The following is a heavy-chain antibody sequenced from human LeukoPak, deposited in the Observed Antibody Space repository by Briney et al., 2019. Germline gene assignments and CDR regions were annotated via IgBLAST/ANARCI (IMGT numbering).Heavy chain of an antibody. D-gene: IGHD6-19*01. CDR1: GFTFGDYL. J-gene: IGHJ4*02. CDR3: SRGSGWLSVY. Sequence: GGSLRLSCTASGFTFGDYLMSWFRQAPGKGLEWIGFISGGTTEYAASVKGRFTISRDDSTSIAYLQMNSLTTEDAAVYYCSRGSGWLSVYWGQGTLVTVSS. CDR2: ISGGTT. V-gene: IGHV3-49*03.